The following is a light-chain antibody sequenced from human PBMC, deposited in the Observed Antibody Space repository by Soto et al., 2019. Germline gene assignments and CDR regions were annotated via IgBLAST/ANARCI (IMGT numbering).Light chain of an antibody. J-gene: IGLJ2*01. CDR2: GNT. CDR3: QSYDSRLSARI. Sequence: QSVLTQPPSVSGAPGQRGTISCTGSSSNTGAGYDVHWYQQLPGTAPKLLIYGNTNRPSGVPDRFSGSKSGTSASLALTGLQAEDEADYYCQSYDSRLSARIFGGGTKLTVL. V-gene: IGLV1-40*01. CDR1: SSNTGAGYD.